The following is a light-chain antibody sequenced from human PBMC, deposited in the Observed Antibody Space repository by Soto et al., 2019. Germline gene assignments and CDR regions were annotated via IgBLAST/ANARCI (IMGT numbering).Light chain of an antibody. CDR3: QQRSNWPWT. V-gene: IGKV3-11*01. Sequence: ENVLTQSPATLSLSPGERATLSCRASQSVSSYLAWYQQKPGQAPRLLIYDASTRATGIPARFSGSGSGTDFTLTISSLEPEDFAVYYCQQRSNWPWTFGPGTKVDIK. CDR1: QSVSSY. CDR2: DAS. J-gene: IGKJ3*01.